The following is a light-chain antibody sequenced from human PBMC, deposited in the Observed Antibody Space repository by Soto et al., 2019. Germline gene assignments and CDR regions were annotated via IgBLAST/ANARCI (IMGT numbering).Light chain of an antibody. CDR3: QQRKSYPIT. CDR2: AAS. V-gene: IGKV1-9*01. Sequence: DIQLTQSPSFLSASVGDKVTITCRSSQDINTYLAWYQQKPGKAPKLLIFAASTLQNGVPSRFSGSGSGTEFTVTITSLQPEDFATYYCQQRKSYPITFGQGTRLEIK. J-gene: IGKJ5*01. CDR1: QDINTY.